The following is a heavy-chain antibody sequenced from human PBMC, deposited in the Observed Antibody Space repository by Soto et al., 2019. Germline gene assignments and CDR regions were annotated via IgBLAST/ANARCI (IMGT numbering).Heavy chain of an antibody. CDR2: ISAHNGNT. J-gene: IGHJ4*02. V-gene: IGHV1-18*01. CDR1: GYDFTTYG. CDR3: ARGRYVDY. Sequence: QVHLVQSGAEVKNPGASVKVSCKGSGYDFTTYGITWVRQAPGQGLEWMAWISAHNGNTNYAPKLQGRLTVTRDTSTSTAYIELRSLRSDDTAVYYCARGRYVDYWGQGALVTVSS. D-gene: IGHD1-1*01.